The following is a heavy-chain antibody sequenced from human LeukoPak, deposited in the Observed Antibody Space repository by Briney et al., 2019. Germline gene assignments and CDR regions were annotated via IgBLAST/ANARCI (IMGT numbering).Heavy chain of an antibody. V-gene: IGHV3-73*01. CDR3: TRPLGAAAGTYFDP. D-gene: IGHD6-13*01. Sequence: QPGGSLRLSCTATGFTFSGAAMHWVRQASGKGPEWVGHIRSKPNNYATAYAASVKGRFTISRDDSKNTAYLQMNSLKIEDTAVYYCTRPLGAAAGTYFDPWGQGTLVTVSP. CDR1: GFTFSGAA. CDR2: IRSKPNNYAT. J-gene: IGHJ5*02.